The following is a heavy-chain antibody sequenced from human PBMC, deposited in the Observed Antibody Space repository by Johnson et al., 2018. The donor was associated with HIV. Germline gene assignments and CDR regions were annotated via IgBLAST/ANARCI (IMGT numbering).Heavy chain of an antibody. CDR2: IGTAGDT. CDR1: GFTFDDYG. J-gene: IGHJ3*02. D-gene: IGHD3-10*01. V-gene: IGHV3-13*01. Sequence: VQLVESGGGVVRPGGSLRLSCAASGFTFDDYGMSWVRQAPGKGLEWVSGIGTAGDTYYPGSVKGRFTISRENAKNSLYLQMNSLRAGDTAVYYCARATLGVDDAFDSWGQGTMVTVSS. CDR3: ARATLGVDDAFDS.